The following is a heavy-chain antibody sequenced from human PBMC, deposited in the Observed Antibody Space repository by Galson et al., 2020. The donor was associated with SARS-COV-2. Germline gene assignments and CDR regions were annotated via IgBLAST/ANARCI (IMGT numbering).Heavy chain of an antibody. CDR2: IKYDGSNK. Sequence: GGSLRLSCATTGFTSSSHAMNYISKAPGKGLGRMTAIKYDGSNKYNADSVKGRFTISRDNSKNTLYLQMNSLRAEDTAVYYCARDYYDSSGYSAGMDVWGQGTTVTVSS. D-gene: IGHD3-22*01. V-gene: IGHV3-30*04. CDR3: ARDYYDSSGYSAGMDV. CDR1: GFTSSSHA. J-gene: IGHJ6*02.